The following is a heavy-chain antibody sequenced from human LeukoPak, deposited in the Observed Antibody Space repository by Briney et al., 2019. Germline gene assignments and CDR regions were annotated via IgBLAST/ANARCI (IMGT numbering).Heavy chain of an antibody. V-gene: IGHV3-23*01. CDR1: GFTFSDSY. J-gene: IGHJ4*02. D-gene: IGHD1-7*01. Sequence: GGSLRLSCAASGFTFSDSYMTWIRQAPGKGLEWVSAISGSGGSTYYADSVKGRFTISRDNSKNTLYLQMNSLRAEDTAVYYCAKDWRITGTTYFDYWGQGTLVTVSS. CDR3: AKDWRITGTTYFDY. CDR2: ISGSGGST.